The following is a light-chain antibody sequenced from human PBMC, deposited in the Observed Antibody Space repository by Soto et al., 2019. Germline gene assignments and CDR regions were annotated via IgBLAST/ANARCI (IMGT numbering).Light chain of an antibody. V-gene: IGKV1-39*01. Sequence: DIPMTQSPTSLPASVGDRITITCRASQNIRSYLNWYQQKPGKAPSLLIYATSILQTGVPSRFIGSGTGTDFTLTINGLQPEDFASYFCQQGYTTRWTFGQGTKVEVK. CDR2: ATS. J-gene: IGKJ1*01. CDR1: QNIRSY. CDR3: QQGYTTRWT.